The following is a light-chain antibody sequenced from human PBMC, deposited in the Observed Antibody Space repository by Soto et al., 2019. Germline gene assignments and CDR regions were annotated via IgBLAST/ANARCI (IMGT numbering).Light chain of an antibody. CDR2: DAS. J-gene: IGKJ4*02. Sequence: EIVLTQSTATLSLSPGERATLSCRASQSVSSYLAWYQQKPGQAPRLLIYDASNRATGVPARFSGSWSGTDFTLTISGLEPDDFEVYYCQQRSNWPLTFGGGTKVEIK. CDR3: QQRSNWPLT. CDR1: QSVSSY. V-gene: IGKV3-11*01.